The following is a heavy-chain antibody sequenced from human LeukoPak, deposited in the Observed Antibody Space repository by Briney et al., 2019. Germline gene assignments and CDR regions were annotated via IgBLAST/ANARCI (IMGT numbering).Heavy chain of an antibody. D-gene: IGHD3-22*01. Sequence: PGGSLRLSCAASGFTFSSYEMNWVRQAPGKGLEWVSYISSSGSTIYYADSVKGRFTISRDNANNSLYLQMNSLRAEDTAVYYCARASPYYYDSSGGDFDYWGQGTLVTVSS. CDR3: ARASPYYYDSSGGDFDY. CDR1: GFTFSSYE. CDR2: ISSSGSTI. J-gene: IGHJ4*02. V-gene: IGHV3-48*03.